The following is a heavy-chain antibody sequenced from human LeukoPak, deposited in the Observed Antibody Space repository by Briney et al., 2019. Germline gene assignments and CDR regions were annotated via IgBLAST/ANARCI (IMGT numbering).Heavy chain of an antibody. CDR1: GGSISSYY. Sequence: SETLSLTCTVSGGSISSYYWSWIRQPPGKGLEWIGYIYYSGSTNYNPSLKSRVTISVDTSKNQFSLKPSSVTAADTAVYYCARARYFDYWGQGTLVTVSS. V-gene: IGHV4-59*01. CDR2: IYYSGST. CDR3: ARARYFDY. J-gene: IGHJ4*02.